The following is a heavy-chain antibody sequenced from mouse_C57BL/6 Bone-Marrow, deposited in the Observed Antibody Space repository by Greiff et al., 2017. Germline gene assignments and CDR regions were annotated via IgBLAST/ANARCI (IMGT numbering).Heavy chain of an antibody. D-gene: IGHD1-1*01. Sequence: QVQLQPPGAELVRPWTSVKVSFQASGYTFTHYLVHWVKQMPGPSLEWIRVIDPSDSFTNYNQKFKGKATLTVDTSSSTAYMQLSSLTSEDSAVYYCARGGFYYYGSSPYYYAMDYWGQGTSVTVSS. CDR3: ARGGFYYYGSSPYYYAMDY. V-gene: IGHV1-59*01. J-gene: IGHJ4*01. CDR2: IDPSDSFT. CDR1: GYTFTHYL.